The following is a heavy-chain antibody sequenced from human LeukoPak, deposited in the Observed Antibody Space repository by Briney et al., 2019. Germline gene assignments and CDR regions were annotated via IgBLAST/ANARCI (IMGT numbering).Heavy chain of an antibody. J-gene: IGHJ6*03. CDR3: ARGRIAARPVGHYYYYMDV. V-gene: IGHV1-69*13. CDR1: GGTFSSYA. Sequence: GASVKVSCKASGGTFSSYAISWVRQAPGQGLEWMGGIIPIFGTANYAQKFQGRVTITADESTSTAYMELSSLRSEDTAVYYCARGRIAARPVGHYYYYMDVWGKGTTVTVSS. D-gene: IGHD6-6*01. CDR2: IIPIFGTA.